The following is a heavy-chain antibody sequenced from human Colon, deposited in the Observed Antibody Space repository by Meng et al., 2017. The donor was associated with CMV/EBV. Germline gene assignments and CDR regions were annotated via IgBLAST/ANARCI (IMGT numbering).Heavy chain of an antibody. J-gene: IGHJ4*02. Sequence: FGDSAFPWVRQAPGTGLEWVGRMRSKANDYATGYSASMKGRFTVSRNDSKNTAYLQMDSLKTEDTAVYFCTRQNWVGSATASFDYWGQGTLVTVSS. CDR1: FGDSA. V-gene: IGHV3-73*01. D-gene: IGHD3-10*01. CDR3: TRQNWVGSATASFDY. CDR2: MRSKANDYAT.